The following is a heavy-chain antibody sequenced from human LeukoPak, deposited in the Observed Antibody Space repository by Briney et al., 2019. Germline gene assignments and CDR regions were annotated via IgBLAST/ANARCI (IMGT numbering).Heavy chain of an antibody. D-gene: IGHD3-10*01. Sequence: SETLSLPCIVSGGPISTSTYYCGWIRLPPGKGLEWMGEIHHRGTIYYYPSLRRRLHISVDTSKNQVSLRVPPVTAADTGVYYCERVTYNGYQHFDYWGQENLVSVS. CDR3: ERVTYNGYQHFDY. J-gene: IGHJ4*02. V-gene: IGHV4-39*07. CDR1: GGPISTSTYY. CDR2: IHHRGTI.